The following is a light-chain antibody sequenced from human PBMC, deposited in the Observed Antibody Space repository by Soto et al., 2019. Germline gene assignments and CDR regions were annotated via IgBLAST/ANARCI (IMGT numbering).Light chain of an antibody. V-gene: IGKV1-9*01. CDR1: QGLSSD. J-gene: IGKJ5*01. Sequence: DIQLTQSPSFLSASVGDRVTITCRASQGLSSDLAWYQQKPGKAPKILIYAASTLQSGVPSRFSGSGSETEFTLTISSLQPEDFATYYCQQLNSYPITFGQGTRLEIK. CDR2: AAS. CDR3: QQLNSYPIT.